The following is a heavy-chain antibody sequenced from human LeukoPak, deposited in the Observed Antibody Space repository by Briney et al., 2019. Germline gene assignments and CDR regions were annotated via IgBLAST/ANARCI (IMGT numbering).Heavy chain of an antibody. CDR3: AKVLLGSGWYGPFDY. J-gene: IGHJ4*02. CDR2: ISFDGSDK. Sequence: HAGGSLRLSCAASAFAFNISGMHWVRQTPGKRLEWVAVISFDGSDKQYGTSVKGRFTISRDNAKNSLYLQMNSLRAEDMALYYCAKVLLGSGWYGPFDYWGQGTLVTVSS. D-gene: IGHD6-19*01. CDR1: AFAFNISG. V-gene: IGHV3-30*18.